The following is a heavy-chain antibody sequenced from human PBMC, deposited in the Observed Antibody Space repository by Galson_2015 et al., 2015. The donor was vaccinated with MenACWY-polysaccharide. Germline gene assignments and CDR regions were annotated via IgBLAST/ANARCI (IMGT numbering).Heavy chain of an antibody. CDR3: ARDRCSGGSCYFDY. Sequence: SVKVSCKASGYTFTSYAMHWVRQAPGQRLEWMGWINAGNGNTKYSQKFQGRVTITRDTSASTAYMELSSLRSEDTAVYYCARDRCSGGSCYFDYWGQGTLVTVSS. J-gene: IGHJ4*02. V-gene: IGHV1-3*01. CDR2: INAGNGNT. D-gene: IGHD2-15*01. CDR1: GYTFTSYA.